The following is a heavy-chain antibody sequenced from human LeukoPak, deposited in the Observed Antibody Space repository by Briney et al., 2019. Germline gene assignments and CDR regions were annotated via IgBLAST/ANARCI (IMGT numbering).Heavy chain of an antibody. CDR3: AKDRAVPSFFDY. V-gene: IGHV3-23*01. Sequence: GGSLRLSCAASGFTFSSYAMRWVRQAPGKELEWVSAISGSGGSTYYADSVKGRFTISRDNSKNTLYLQMNSLRAEDTAVYYCAKDRAVPSFFDYWGQGSLVTVSS. D-gene: IGHD1-1*01. CDR2: ISGSGGST. J-gene: IGHJ4*02. CDR1: GFTFSSYA.